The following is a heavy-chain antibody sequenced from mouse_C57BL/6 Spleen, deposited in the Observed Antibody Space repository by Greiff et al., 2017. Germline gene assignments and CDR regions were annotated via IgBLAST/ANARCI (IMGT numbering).Heavy chain of an antibody. CDR1: GFTFSDYG. J-gene: IGHJ2*01. CDR2: ISSGSSTI. D-gene: IGHD1-1*01. V-gene: IGHV5-17*01. CDR3: ARRHYGSSYYFED. Sequence: DVKLVESGGDLVKPGGSLKLSCAASGFTFSDYGMHWVSQAPEKGLEWVAYISSGSSTIYYADTVKGRFTIARDNANNTLYLQMTRLRSEDTAMSYGARRHYGSSYYFEDWGQGTTVTVAS.